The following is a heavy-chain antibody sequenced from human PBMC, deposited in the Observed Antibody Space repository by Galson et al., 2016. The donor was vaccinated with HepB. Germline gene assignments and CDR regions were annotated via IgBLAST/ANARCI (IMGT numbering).Heavy chain of an antibody. D-gene: IGHD3-22*01. V-gene: IGHV4-31*03. Sequence: TLSLTCTVSGGSISSGGYYYSWIRQHPGKGLEWIGYIYYSGSTYYNPSLKSRVTISVDTSKNQFSLKLSSVTAADTAVYYCAGDRSDPGFITYYYDTPGWYFDCWGQGTLVTVSS. CDR2: IYYSGST. J-gene: IGHJ4*02. CDR1: GGSISSGGYY. CDR3: AGDRSDPGFITYYYDTPGWYFDC.